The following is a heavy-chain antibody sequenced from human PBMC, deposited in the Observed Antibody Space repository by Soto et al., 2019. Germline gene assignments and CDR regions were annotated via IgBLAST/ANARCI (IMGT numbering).Heavy chain of an antibody. Sequence: GGSLRLSCAASGFTFSSYSMNWVRQAPGKGLEWVSSISSSSSYIYYADSVKGRFTISRDNAKNSLYLQMNSLRAEDTAVYYCAHGLEYSGYDGGTTSWWGQGTLVTVSS. CDR2: ISSSSSYI. CDR1: GFTFSSYS. CDR3: AHGLEYSGYDGGTTSW. V-gene: IGHV3-21*01. D-gene: IGHD5-12*01. J-gene: IGHJ4*02.